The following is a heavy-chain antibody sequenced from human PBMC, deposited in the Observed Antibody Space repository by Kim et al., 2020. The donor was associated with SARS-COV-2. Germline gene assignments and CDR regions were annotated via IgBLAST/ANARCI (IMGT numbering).Heavy chain of an antibody. J-gene: IGHJ4*02. Sequence: SETLSLTCAVYGGSFSGYYWSWIRQPPGKGLEWIGEINHSGSTNYNPSLKSRVTISVDTSKNQFSLKLSSVTAADTAVYYCARGLEVNFDYWGQGTLVTVSS. CDR2: INHSGST. D-gene: IGHD1-1*01. V-gene: IGHV4-34*01. CDR3: ARGLEVNFDY. CDR1: GGSFSGYY.